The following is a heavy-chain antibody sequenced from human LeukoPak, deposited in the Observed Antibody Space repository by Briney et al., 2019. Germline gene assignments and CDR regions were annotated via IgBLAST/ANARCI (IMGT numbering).Heavy chain of an antibody. J-gene: IGHJ6*02. CDR2: IKQDGSEA. D-gene: IGHD3-10*01. CDR3: AKDTPGSGSYYTFYYYYGMDV. V-gene: IGHV3-7*03. Sequence: PGGSLRLSCEASGFTFSTYWMSWVRRGPGKGLEWVANIKQDGSEAYYVDSVKGRFTISRDNSKNSLYLQMNSLRTEDTALYYCAKDTPGSGSYYTFYYYYGMDVWGQGTTVTVSS. CDR1: GFTFSTYW.